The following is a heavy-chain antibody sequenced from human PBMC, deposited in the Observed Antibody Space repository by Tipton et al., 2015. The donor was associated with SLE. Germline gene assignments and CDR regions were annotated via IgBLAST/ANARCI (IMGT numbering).Heavy chain of an antibody. Sequence: LSLTCAASGFTYSGYAMHWVRQAPGKGLEWVAFIRADGSNKDYADSVKGRFTISRDNSKNTLYLQMNRLRVEDTAVYYCAGGTGAYFDHWGQGTLVTVSS. CDR3: AGGTGAYFDH. V-gene: IGHV3-30*02. J-gene: IGHJ4*02. CDR1: GFTYSGYA. D-gene: IGHD3-16*01. CDR2: IRADGSNK.